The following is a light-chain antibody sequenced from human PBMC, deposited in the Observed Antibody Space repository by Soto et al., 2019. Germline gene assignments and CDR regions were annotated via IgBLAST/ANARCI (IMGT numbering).Light chain of an antibody. Sequence: TQSPSSLSASVGDTVTISCRASQDISTYLAWYQHKPGKAPTLLIFGASSLHNGVPPRFAGSGSGSEFTLTINRLQPDDFATYYCQHYTLSSAPFGQGTRV. J-gene: IGKJ5*01. CDR3: QHYTLSSAP. CDR1: QDISTY. V-gene: IGKV1-5*01. CDR2: GAS.